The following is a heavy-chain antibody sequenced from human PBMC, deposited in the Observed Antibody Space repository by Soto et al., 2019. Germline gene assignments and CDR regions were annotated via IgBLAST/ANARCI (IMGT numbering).Heavy chain of an antibody. CDR1: GGSISTGGYY. CDR3: ASYYDSGGYLAFDL. D-gene: IGHD3-22*01. V-gene: IGHV4-31*03. J-gene: IGHJ3*01. Sequence: QVQLQESGPRLVKPSQTLSLTCTVSGGSISTGGYYWSWIRHHPEKGLEWIGYIYYSGTTYYNPSLKSRVIMSVDTSKNQFSLKLSSVTAADTAVYYCASYYDSGGYLAFDLWGQGTLVTVSS. CDR2: IYYSGTT.